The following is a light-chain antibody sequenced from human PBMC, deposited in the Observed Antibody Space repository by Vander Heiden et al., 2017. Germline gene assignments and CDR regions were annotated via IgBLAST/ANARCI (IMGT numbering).Light chain of an antibody. Sequence: DIQLTQSPSSLSASVGDRVAISCRTSQSVSSYLNWYQQKPGKAPTLLIYATSRLQSGVPSRFSGSGSRTDFTLIISSLQPEDFANYSCQQTFSTPRTFGQGTKVEIK. CDR3: QQTFSTPRT. CDR1: QSVSSY. J-gene: IGKJ1*01. CDR2: ATS. V-gene: IGKV1-39*01.